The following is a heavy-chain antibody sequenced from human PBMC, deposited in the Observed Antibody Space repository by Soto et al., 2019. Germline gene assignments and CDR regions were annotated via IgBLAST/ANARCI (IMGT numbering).Heavy chain of an antibody. CDR1: GFSLSTSGVG. CDR2: IFENDDK. D-gene: IGHD3-22*01. V-gene: IGHV2-5*01. J-gene: IGHJ5*02. CDR3: AHSFPPCRNYYDSSASSWWFDP. Sequence: QITLEESGPMLLKHTQTLTLTCTFSGFSLSTSGVGVGWIRQPPGNALEWLALIFENDDKRYSPSLKTRLSITNDTSKNQVVLTMTNMDPVNTSTYYCAHSFPPCRNYYDSSASSWWFDPWDQGTLVNVS.